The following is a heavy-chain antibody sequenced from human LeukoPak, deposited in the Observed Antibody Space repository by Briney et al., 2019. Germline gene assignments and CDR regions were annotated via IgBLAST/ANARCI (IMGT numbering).Heavy chain of an antibody. CDR1: GYTFTSYG. CDR2: ISAYNGNT. Sequence: ASVKVSCKASGYTFTSYGISWVRQAPGQGLEWMGWISAYNGNTNYAQKLQGRVTMTTDTSTSTAYMELRSLRSDDTAVYNCARDCSSTSCLPDQNYYYYYGMDVWGQGTTVTVSS. CDR3: ARDCSSTSCLPDQNYYYYYGMDV. J-gene: IGHJ6*02. V-gene: IGHV1-18*01. D-gene: IGHD2-2*01.